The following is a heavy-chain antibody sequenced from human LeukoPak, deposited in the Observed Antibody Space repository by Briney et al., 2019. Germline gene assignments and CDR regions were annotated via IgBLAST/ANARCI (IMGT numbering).Heavy chain of an antibody. CDR2: IKDGGNNT. D-gene: IGHD5-12*01. J-gene: IGHJ4*02. V-gene: IGHV3-74*01. CDR3: TTIRPGY. Sequence: GGSLRLSCAASGFTFSSYWIHWVRQAPGKGLVGVARIKDGGNNTDYADSVKGRFTISRDNAKNTLYLQMNSLRAEDTAVYYCTTIRPGYWGQGTLVTVSP. CDR1: GFTFSSYW.